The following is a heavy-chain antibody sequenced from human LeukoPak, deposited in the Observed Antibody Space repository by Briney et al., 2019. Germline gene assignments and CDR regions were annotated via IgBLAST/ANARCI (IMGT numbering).Heavy chain of an antibody. J-gene: IGHJ3*02. V-gene: IGHV3-7*01. Sequence: GGSLRLSGTASGLTLSNYWMIWVRQAPGKGLQWVAKIKQDGSEKYYVDSVKGRFTISRDNAKNSLYLQMNSLRPEDTAVYYCARRFFDIWGQGTMVTVSS. CDR1: GLTLSNYW. CDR3: ARRFFDI. CDR2: IKQDGSEK.